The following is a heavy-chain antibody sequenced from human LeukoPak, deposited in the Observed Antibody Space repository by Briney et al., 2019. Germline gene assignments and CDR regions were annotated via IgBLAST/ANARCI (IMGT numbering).Heavy chain of an antibody. J-gene: IGHJ6*03. D-gene: IGHD6-25*01. Sequence: PGGSLRLFCAASGFTFSDYYMTWIRQAPGKGLEWVSYISSSGSDIKYADSVKGRFSISRDNTKSSLYLQMNSPRAEDTAVYYCAAVTMQRSSWYDYYYMDVWGKGTTVTVSS. CDR2: ISSSGSDI. CDR3: AAVTMQRSSWYDYYYMDV. V-gene: IGHV3-11*01. CDR1: GFTFSDYY.